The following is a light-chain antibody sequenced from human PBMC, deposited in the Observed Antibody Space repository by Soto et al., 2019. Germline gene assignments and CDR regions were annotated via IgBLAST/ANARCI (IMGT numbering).Light chain of an antibody. CDR2: DVT. CDR1: STNVGGYNY. CDR3: SSYTSASIWV. J-gene: IGLJ3*02. Sequence: QSVLTQPASVSGSPGQSITISCSGASTNVGGYNYVSWYQQHPGRVPKLIIYDVTSRPSGVSNRFSGSKSGNTASLTISGLQAEDEADYFCSSYTSASIWVFGGGTKVTVL. V-gene: IGLV2-14*03.